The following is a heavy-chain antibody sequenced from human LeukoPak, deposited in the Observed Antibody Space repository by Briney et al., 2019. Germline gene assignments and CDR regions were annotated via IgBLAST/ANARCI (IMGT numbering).Heavy chain of an antibody. D-gene: IGHD2/OR15-2a*01. J-gene: IGHJ3*02. V-gene: IGHV3-23*01. Sequence: PGGSLRLSCAASGFTFSSYAMSWVRQAPGKGLEWVSAISGSGGSTYYADSVKGRFTISRDNAKNSLYLQMNSLRAEDTAVYYCARARLNIPGHAFDIWGQGTMVTVSS. CDR2: ISGSGGST. CDR3: ARARLNIPGHAFDI. CDR1: GFTFSSYA.